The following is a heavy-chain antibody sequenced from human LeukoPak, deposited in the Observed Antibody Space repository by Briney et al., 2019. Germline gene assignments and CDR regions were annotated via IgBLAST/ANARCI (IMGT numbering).Heavy chain of an antibody. CDR1: GFTFSSYG. Sequence: PGGSLRLSCAASGFTFSSYGMHWVRQAPGKGLEWVAFIRYDGSNKYYADSVKGRFTISRDNSKNTLYLQMNSLRAEDTAVYYCAKSRIQLWFLFDYWGQGTLVTVSS. V-gene: IGHV3-30*02. CDR3: AKSRIQLWFLFDY. J-gene: IGHJ4*02. CDR2: IRYDGSNK. D-gene: IGHD5-18*01.